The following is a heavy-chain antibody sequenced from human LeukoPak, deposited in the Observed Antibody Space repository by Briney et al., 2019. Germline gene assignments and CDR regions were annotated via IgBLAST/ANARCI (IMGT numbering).Heavy chain of an antibody. V-gene: IGHV4-30-2*01. CDR2: IYHSGST. CDR1: GGSISSGGYS. D-gene: IGHD3-10*01. J-gene: IGHJ4*02. CDR3: ARGHVPYYYGSGNFDY. Sequence: SETLSLTCAVSGGSISSGGYSWSWIRQPPGKGLEWIGYIYHSGSTYYNPSLKSRVTISVDRSKNQFSLKLSSVTAADTAVYYCARGHVPYYYGSGNFDYWGQGTLVTVSS.